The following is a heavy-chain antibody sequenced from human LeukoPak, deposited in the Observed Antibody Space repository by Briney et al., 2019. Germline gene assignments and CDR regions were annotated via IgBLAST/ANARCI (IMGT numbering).Heavy chain of an antibody. CDR1: GGSISSYY. CDR2: IYSSGST. D-gene: IGHD4-17*01. Sequence: SETLSLTCTVSGGSISSYYWSWIRQPAGKGLEWIGRIYSSGSTNYNPSLKSRVTISVDTSKNQFSLKLSSVTAADTAVYYCARDRSGYGDYENYWGQGTLVTVSS. V-gene: IGHV4-4*07. CDR3: ARDRSGYGDYENY. J-gene: IGHJ4*02.